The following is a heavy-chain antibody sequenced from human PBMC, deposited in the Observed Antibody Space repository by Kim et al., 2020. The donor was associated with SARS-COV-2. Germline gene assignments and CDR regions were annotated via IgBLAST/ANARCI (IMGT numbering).Heavy chain of an antibody. CDR3: ARGVAGPGTGGYFDS. Sequence: NPCLKSRITLSVDTSKNQFTLRLASVTAADTALYYCARGVAGPGTGGYFDSWAQGTLVTVSS. J-gene: IGHJ4*02. D-gene: IGHD6-13*01. V-gene: IGHV4-34*01.